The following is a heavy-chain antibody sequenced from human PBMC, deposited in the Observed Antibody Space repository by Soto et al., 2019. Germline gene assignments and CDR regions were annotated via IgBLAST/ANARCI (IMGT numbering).Heavy chain of an antibody. V-gene: IGHV4-4*02. CDR3: ARVGCSGGSCEDAFDI. CDR2: IYHSGST. D-gene: IGHD2-15*01. Sequence: PSETLSLTCAVSSGSISSSNWWSWVRQPPGKGLEWIGEIYHSGSTNYNPSLKSRVTISVDKSKNQFSPKLSSVTAADTAVYYCARVGCSGGSCEDAFDIWGQGTMVTVSS. CDR1: SGSISSSNW. J-gene: IGHJ3*02.